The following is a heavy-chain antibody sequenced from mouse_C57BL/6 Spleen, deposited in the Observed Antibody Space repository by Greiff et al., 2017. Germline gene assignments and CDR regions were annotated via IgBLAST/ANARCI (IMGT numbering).Heavy chain of an antibody. D-gene: IGHD1-1*01. CDR3: AREGSYYGSSYGFAY. V-gene: IGHV1-52*01. CDR2: IDPSDSET. J-gene: IGHJ3*01. CDR1: GYTFTSYW. Sequence: QVQLQQPGAELVRPGSSVKLSCKASGYTFTSYWMHWVKQRPIQGLEWIGNIDPSDSETHCNQKFKDKATLTVDKSSSTAYMQLSSLTSEDSAVYYCAREGSYYGSSYGFAYWGQGTLVTVSA.